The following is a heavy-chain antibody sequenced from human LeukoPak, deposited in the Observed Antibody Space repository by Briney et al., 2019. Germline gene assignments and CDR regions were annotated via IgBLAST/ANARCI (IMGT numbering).Heavy chain of an antibody. Sequence: SETLSLTCAVYGGSFSGYYWSWIRQPPGKGLEWIGEINHSGSTNYNPSLKSRVTISVDTSKNQFSLKLSSVTAADTAVYYCAGGLVAVAGRGGYGYWGQGTLVTVSS. CDR3: AGGLVAVAGRGGYGY. D-gene: IGHD6-19*01. CDR2: INHSGST. J-gene: IGHJ4*02. CDR1: GGSFSGYY. V-gene: IGHV4-34*01.